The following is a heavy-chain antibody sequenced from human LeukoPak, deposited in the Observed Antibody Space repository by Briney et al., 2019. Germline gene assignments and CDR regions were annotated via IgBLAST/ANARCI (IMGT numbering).Heavy chain of an antibody. J-gene: IGHJ3*02. CDR1: GYTFTSYG. Sequence: GASVKVSRKASGYTFTSYGISWVRQAPGQGLEWMGWISAYNGNTNYAQKVQGRVTMTTDTSTSTAYMELRSLRSDDTAVYYCARDPRSRQPSYDAFDIWGQGTMVTVSS. V-gene: IGHV1-18*01. CDR2: ISAYNGNT. D-gene: IGHD1-1*01. CDR3: ARDPRSRQPSYDAFDI.